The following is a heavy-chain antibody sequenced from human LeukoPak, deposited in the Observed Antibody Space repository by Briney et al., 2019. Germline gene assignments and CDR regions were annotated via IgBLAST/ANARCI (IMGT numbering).Heavy chain of an antibody. CDR2: IYYSGST. Sequence: ASETLSLTCTVSGGSISSYYWSWIRQPPGEGLEWIGYIYYSGSTNYNPSLKSRVTISVDTSKNQFSLKLSSVTAADTAVYYCARGTGLYYYYGMDVWGQGTTITVSS. V-gene: IGHV4-59*01. CDR1: GGSISSYY. CDR3: ARGTGLYYYYGMDV. D-gene: IGHD1-1*01. J-gene: IGHJ6*02.